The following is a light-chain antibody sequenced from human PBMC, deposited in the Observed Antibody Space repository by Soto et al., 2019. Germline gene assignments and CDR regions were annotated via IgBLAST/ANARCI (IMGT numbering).Light chain of an antibody. V-gene: IGKV1-39*01. CDR3: QQSYSTLET. J-gene: IGKJ1*01. Sequence: DIQMTQSPSSLSASVGDRVTITCRASQSIRSYLNWYQQKPGKAPKLLIYAASSLQSGVPSRFSGSGSGTDFTLTISSLQPEDFAGYYCQQSYSTLETFGQGTKVEIK. CDR1: QSIRSY. CDR2: AAS.